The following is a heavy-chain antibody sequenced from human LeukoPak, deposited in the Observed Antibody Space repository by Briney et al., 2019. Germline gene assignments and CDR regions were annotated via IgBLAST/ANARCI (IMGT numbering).Heavy chain of an antibody. CDR3: ARVRIQLWQKYYFDY. V-gene: IGHV4-34*01. D-gene: IGHD5-18*01. J-gene: IGHJ4*02. Sequence: PSETLSLTCAVYGGSFSGYYWSWIRQPPGKGLEWIGEINHSGSTHYNPSLKSRVTISVDTSKNQFSLKLSSVTAADTAVYYCARVRIQLWQKYYFDYWGQGTLVTVSS. CDR1: GGSFSGYY. CDR2: INHSGST.